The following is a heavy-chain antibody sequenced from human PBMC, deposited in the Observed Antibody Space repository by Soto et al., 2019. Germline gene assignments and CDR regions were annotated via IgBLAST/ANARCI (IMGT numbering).Heavy chain of an antibody. V-gene: IGHV4-4*07. D-gene: IGHD3-10*01. CDR1: GGSISQNY. J-gene: IGHJ4*02. CDR3: ARGPGGFGDFSLDY. Sequence: QVQLHESGPGLVKPSETLSLSCGVSGGSISQNYWSWIRQPAGKGLEWIGRIYSGGSTNYKPSLESRVIMSVDTSKNKFSLKLSPVTAADTAVYYCARGPGGFGDFSLDYWGQGTLVTVSS. CDR2: IYSGGST.